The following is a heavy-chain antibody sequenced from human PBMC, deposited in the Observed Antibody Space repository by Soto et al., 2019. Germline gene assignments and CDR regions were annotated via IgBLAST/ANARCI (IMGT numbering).Heavy chain of an antibody. V-gene: IGHV1-3*01. CDR3: ARDGGYSYGSGAFDI. Sequence: GASVKVSCKASGYTFTSYAMHWVRQAPGQRLEWMGWINAGNGNTKYSQKFQGRVTITRDTSASTAYMELSSLRSEDTAVYYCARDGGYSYGSGAFDIWGQGTMVTVSS. CDR1: GYTFTSYA. D-gene: IGHD5-18*01. CDR2: INAGNGNT. J-gene: IGHJ3*02.